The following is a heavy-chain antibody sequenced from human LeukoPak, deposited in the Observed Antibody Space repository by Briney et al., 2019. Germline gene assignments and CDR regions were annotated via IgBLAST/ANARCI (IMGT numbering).Heavy chain of an antibody. D-gene: IGHD6-13*01. CDR2: INPNSGGT. V-gene: IGHV1-2*02. CDR3: APSAIAAAGMGIAFGI. J-gene: IGHJ3*02. CDR1: GYTFTGYY. Sequence: ASVKVSCKASGYTFTGYYMHWVRQAPGQGLEWMGWINPNSGGTNYAQKFQGRVTMTRDTSISTAYMELSRLRSDDTAVYYCAPSAIAAAGMGIAFGIWGQGTMVTVSS.